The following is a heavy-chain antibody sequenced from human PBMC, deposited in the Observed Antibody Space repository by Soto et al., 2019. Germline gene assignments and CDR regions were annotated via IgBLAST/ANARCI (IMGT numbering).Heavy chain of an antibody. CDR2: ISYDGSNK. CDR1: GFTFSSYA. V-gene: IGHV3-30-3*01. D-gene: IGHD1-26*01. CDR3: ARDGGRVVGATTCYFDY. Sequence: AGGSLRLSCAASGFTFSSYAMHWVRQAPGKGLEWVAVISYDGSNKYYADSVKGRFTISRDDSKNTLYLQMNSLRAEDTAVYYCARDGGRVVGATTCYFDYWGQGTLVTVSS. J-gene: IGHJ4*02.